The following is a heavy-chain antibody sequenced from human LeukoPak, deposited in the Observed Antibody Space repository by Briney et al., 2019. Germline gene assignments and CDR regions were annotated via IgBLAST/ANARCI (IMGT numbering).Heavy chain of an antibody. CDR2: ISSSSSTI. D-gene: IGHD3-16*01. CDR1: GFTFSSYS. J-gene: IGHJ4*02. Sequence: TGGSLRLSCAASGFTFSSYSMNWVREATGKGLEWVSYISSSSSTIYYADSVKGRFTISRDNAKNSLYLQMNSLRAEDTAVYYCASLSVWGSYYARDYWGQGTLVTVSS. CDR3: ASLSVWGSYYARDY. V-gene: IGHV3-48*04.